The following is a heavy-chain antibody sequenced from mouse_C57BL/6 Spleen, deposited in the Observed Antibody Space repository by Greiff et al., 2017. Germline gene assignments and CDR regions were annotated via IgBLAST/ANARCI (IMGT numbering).Heavy chain of an antibody. J-gene: IGHJ2*01. D-gene: IGHD1-1*01. CDR2: IDPSDSET. Sequence: QVQLQQPGAELVRPGSSVKLSCKASGYTFTSYWMHWVKQRPIQGLEWIGNIDPSDSETHYNQKFKDKATLTVDKSSSTAYMPLSSLTSEDSAVYYCARDHYYGSSSFDYWGQGTTLTVSS. CDR3: ARDHYYGSSSFDY. CDR1: GYTFTSYW. V-gene: IGHV1-52*01.